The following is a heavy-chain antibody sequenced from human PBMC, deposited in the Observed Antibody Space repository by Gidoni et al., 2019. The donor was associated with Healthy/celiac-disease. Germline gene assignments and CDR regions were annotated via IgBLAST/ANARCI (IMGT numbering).Heavy chain of an antibody. J-gene: IGHJ3*02. CDR1: GFPFSSYA. D-gene: IGHD6-19*01. Sequence: SLRLSCAASGFPFSSYAMSWVRQAPGKGLEWVSAISGSGGSTYYADSVKGRFTISRDNSKNTLYLQMNSLRAEDTAVYYCAKDVSVAGTLDAFDIWGQGTMVTVSS. V-gene: IGHV3-23*01. CDR3: AKDVSVAGTLDAFDI. CDR2: ISGSGGST.